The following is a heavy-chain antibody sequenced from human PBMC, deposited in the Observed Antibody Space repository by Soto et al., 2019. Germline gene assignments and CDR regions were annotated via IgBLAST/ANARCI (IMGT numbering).Heavy chain of an antibody. CDR1: GGSISSSSYY. J-gene: IGHJ3*02. CDR3: AISNMNIVATGAFDI. CDR2: IYYSGST. D-gene: IGHD5-12*01. Sequence: SETLSLTCTVSGGSISSSSYYWGWIRQPPGKGLEWIGYIYYSGSTNYNPSLKSRVTISVDTSKNQFSLKLSSVTAADTAVYYCAISNMNIVATGAFDIWGQGTMVTVSS. V-gene: IGHV4-61*05.